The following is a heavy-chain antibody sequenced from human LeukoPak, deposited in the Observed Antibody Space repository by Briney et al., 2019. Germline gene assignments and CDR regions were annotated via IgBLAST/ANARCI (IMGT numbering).Heavy chain of an antibody. J-gene: IGHJ4*02. CDR3: AKDPFLRHRDGYNYSFDY. V-gene: IGHV3-30*02. Sequence: PGGSLRLSCAASGFTVSTIGMTWVRQAPGKGLEWVAFIRYDGSNKYYADSVKGRFTISRDNSKNTLYLQMNSLRAEDTAVYYCAKDPFLRHRDGYNYSFDYWGQGTLVTVSS. CDR1: GFTVSTIG. CDR2: IRYDGSNK. D-gene: IGHD5-24*01.